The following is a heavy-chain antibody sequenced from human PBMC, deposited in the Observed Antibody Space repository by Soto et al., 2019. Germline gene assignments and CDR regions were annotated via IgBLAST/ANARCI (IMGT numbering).Heavy chain of an antibody. J-gene: IGHJ4*02. D-gene: IGHD3-10*01. V-gene: IGHV1-18*01. CDR1: GYSFTNND. CDR3: ARVRGSGSYWSLGY. Sequence: ASVKVSCKASGYSFTNNDVSWVRQAPGQGLEWMGWISAYNGNTNYAQKLQGRVTMTTDTSTSTAYMELRSLRSDDTAVYYCARVRGSGSYWSLGYWGQGTLVTVSS. CDR2: ISAYNGNT.